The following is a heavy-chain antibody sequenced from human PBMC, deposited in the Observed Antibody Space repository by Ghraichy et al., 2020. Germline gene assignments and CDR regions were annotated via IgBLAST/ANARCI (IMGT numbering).Heavy chain of an antibody. CDR3: ARGRCSGGSCYSGPFPYYYMDV. D-gene: IGHD2-15*01. V-gene: IGHV4-34*01. CDR1: GGSFSGYY. CDR2: INHSGST. J-gene: IGHJ6*03. Sequence: SETLSLTCAVYGGSFSGYYWSWIRQPPGKGLEWIGEINHSGSTNYNQSLKSRVTISVDTSKNQFSLKLSSVTAADTALYYCARGRCSGGSCYSGPFPYYYMDVWDKGTTVTVSS.